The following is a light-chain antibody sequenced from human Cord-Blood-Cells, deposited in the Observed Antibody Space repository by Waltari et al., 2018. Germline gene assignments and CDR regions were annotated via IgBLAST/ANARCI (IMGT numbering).Light chain of an antibody. CDR2: DVS. V-gene: IGLV2-14*03. CDR1: SSDVGGYNY. Sequence: QSALTQPASVSGSPGQSITISCTGTSSDVGGYNYVSWYQQNPGKAPKLMIYDVSNRPSGVSNRFSGSKSGNTASLTISGLQAEDVADYYCSSYTSSSTLVFGGGTKLTVL. CDR3: SSYTSSSTLV. J-gene: IGLJ3*02.